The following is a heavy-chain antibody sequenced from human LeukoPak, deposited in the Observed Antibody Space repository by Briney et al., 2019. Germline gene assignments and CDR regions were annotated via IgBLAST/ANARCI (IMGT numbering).Heavy chain of an antibody. J-gene: IGHJ5*02. CDR3: ARFFLGVVVSDNWFDP. Sequence: SETLSLTCTVSGGSISSYYWSWIRQPAGKGLEWIGRIYTSGSTNYNPSLKSRVTMSVDTSKNQFSLKLSSVNAADTAVYYCARFFLGVVVSDNWFDPWGQGTLVTVSS. CDR1: GGSISSYY. V-gene: IGHV4-4*07. CDR2: IYTSGST. D-gene: IGHD3-22*01.